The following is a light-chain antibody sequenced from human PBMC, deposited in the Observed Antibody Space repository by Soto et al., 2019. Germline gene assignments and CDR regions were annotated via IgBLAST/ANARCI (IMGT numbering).Light chain of an antibody. Sequence: EIVLTQSPGTLPLSRGGSAALASRSSQSVSSSYLAWYQQKPGQAPRLLIYGASSRATGIPDRFSGSGSGTDFTLTISRLEPEDFAVYYCQQYGNSPQTFGQGTKVDIK. J-gene: IGKJ1*01. CDR3: QQYGNSPQT. V-gene: IGKV3-20*01. CDR1: QSVSSSY. CDR2: GAS.